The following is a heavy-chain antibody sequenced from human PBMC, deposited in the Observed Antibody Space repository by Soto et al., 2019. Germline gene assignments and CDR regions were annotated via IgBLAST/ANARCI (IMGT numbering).Heavy chain of an antibody. CDR1: GDSISSYS. CDR2: IYYSGST. J-gene: IGHJ5*01. D-gene: IGHD3-22*01. V-gene: IGHV4-59*01. CDR3: ARAYSDISGYYLNTNCFDS. Sequence: SETLSLTCTVSGDSISSYSWSGIRQPPGERLEWMGYIYYSGSTNYNPSLKSRVTISVDTSKNQFSLKLSSVTAADTAVYYCARAYSDISGYYLNTNCFDSWGQGTLVTVYS.